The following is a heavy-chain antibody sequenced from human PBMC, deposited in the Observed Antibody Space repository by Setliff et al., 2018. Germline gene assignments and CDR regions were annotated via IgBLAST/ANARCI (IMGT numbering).Heavy chain of an antibody. D-gene: IGHD3-16*01. Sequence: GGSLRLSCAASGFTFRSYAMNWIRQAPGKGLEWVSAISGSGGSTYYADSVKGRFTISRDNAKNSLYLQMNSLRAEDTAVYYCARDGGEYWGQGTLVTVSS. J-gene: IGHJ4*02. CDR3: ARDGGEY. CDR2: ISGSGGST. V-gene: IGHV3-23*01. CDR1: GFTFRSYA.